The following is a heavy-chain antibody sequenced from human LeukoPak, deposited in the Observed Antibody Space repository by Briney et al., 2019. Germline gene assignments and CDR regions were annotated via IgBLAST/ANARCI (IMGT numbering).Heavy chain of an antibody. V-gene: IGHV4-59*01. CDR2: IYYGGST. CDR1: GGSISSYY. J-gene: IGHJ6*03. D-gene: IGHD3-10*01. Sequence: SETLSLTCTVSGGSISSYYWSWIRQPPGKGLEWIGHIYYGGSTTYNPYLTSRVTISVDTSKNQFSLKLASVTAADTALYYCARVAGLWFGDAYYYYMDVWGKGTTVTISS. CDR3: ARVAGLWFGDAYYYYMDV.